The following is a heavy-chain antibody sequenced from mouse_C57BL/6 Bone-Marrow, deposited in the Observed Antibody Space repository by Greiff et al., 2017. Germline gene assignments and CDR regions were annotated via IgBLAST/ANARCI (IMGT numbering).Heavy chain of an antibody. Sequence: EVQLQQSGAELVRPGASVKLSCTASGFNIKDDYMHWVKQRPEQGLEWIGWIDPEDGDTEYASKFQGKATITADTSSNTAYLQLSSLTSADTAVYYCATECSWFAYWGQGTLVTVSA. J-gene: IGHJ3*01. CDR1: GFNIKDDY. V-gene: IGHV14-4*01. CDR3: ATECSWFAY. CDR2: IDPEDGDT.